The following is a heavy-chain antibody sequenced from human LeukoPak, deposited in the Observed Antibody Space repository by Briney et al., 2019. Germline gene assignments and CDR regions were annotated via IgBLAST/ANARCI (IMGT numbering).Heavy chain of an antibody. Sequence: PSQTLSLTCTVSGGSISSGSYYWSWIRQPAGQGLEWIGRIYTSGSTNYNPSLKSRVTISVDTSKNQFSLKLSSVTAADTAVYYCARVGGSGSYSYYYYYMDVWGKGTTVTISS. CDR2: IYTSGST. J-gene: IGHJ6*03. V-gene: IGHV4-61*02. D-gene: IGHD3-10*01. CDR3: ARVGGSGSYSYYYYYMDV. CDR1: GGSISSGSYY.